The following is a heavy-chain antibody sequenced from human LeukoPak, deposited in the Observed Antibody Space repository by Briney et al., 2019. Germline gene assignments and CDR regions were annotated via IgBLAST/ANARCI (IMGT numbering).Heavy chain of an antibody. CDR1: GFTFSSYS. J-gene: IGHJ4*02. Sequence: GGSLRLSCAASGFTFSSYSMNWVRQAPGKGLEWVSSISSSGIYIYYADSVKGRFTISRGNAKNSLYLQMNSLRAEDTGVYYCAQAIGRVVGTFDFWGQGTLATVSS. CDR2: ISSSGIYI. CDR3: AQAIGRVVGTFDF. V-gene: IGHV3-21*01. D-gene: IGHD2-21*01.